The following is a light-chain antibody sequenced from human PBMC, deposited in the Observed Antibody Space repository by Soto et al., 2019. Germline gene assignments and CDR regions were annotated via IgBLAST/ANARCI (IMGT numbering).Light chain of an antibody. Sequence: QSALTQPASVSGSPGQSITISCTGTSSDVGGYNYVSWYQQHRGKAPKLLIYGVNNRPSGVSNRFSGSKSGNTASLTISGLQAEDESDYYCSLYTRSSTVIFGGGTQLTLL. V-gene: IGLV2-14*01. J-gene: IGLJ2*01. CDR1: SSDVGGYNY. CDR2: GVN. CDR3: SLYTRSSTVI.